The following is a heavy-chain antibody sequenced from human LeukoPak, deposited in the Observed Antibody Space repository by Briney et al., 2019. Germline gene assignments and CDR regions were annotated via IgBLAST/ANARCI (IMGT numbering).Heavy chain of an antibody. D-gene: IGHD4-17*01. Sequence: PGGSLRLSCAASRFTFSSYAMSWVRQAPGKGLEWVSVISGGGGSTYYADSVKGRFTISRDNAKNSLYLQMNSLRAEDTAVYYCARERTYGDYALDYWGQGTLVTVSS. J-gene: IGHJ4*02. CDR1: RFTFSSYA. CDR2: ISGGGGST. V-gene: IGHV3-23*01. CDR3: ARERTYGDYALDY.